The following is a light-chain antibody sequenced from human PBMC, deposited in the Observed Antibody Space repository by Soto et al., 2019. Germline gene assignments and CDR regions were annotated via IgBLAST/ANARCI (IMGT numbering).Light chain of an antibody. J-gene: IGLJ3*02. Sequence: QAVVTQEPSFSVSPGGTVTLTCGLSSGSVSTSYYPSWYQQTPGQAPRTLIYSTNTRSSGVPDRFSGSILGNKAALTITGAQADDESDYYCVLCMDSGMEVFGGGTKLTVL. CDR3: VLCMDSGMEV. CDR2: STN. V-gene: IGLV8-61*01. CDR1: SGSVSTSYY.